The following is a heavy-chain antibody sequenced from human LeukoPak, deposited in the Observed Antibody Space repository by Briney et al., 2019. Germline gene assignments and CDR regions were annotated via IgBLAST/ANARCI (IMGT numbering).Heavy chain of an antibody. D-gene: IGHD4-23*01. V-gene: IGHV3-30*02. CDR3: VKDGGYSGTAYYYYYMDV. CDR2: IRYDGSNK. Sequence: GGSLRLSCAASGFTFSSYGMHWVRQAPGKGLEWVAFIRYDGSNKYYADSVKGRFTISRDNSKNTLYLQMNSLRAEDTAVYYCVKDGGYSGTAYYYYYMDVWGKGTTVTVSS. J-gene: IGHJ6*03. CDR1: GFTFSSYG.